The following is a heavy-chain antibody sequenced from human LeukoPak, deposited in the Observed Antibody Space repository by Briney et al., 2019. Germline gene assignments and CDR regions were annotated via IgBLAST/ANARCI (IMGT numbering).Heavy chain of an antibody. D-gene: IGHD6-6*01. Sequence: GGSLRHSCPASGFTFSGYSMNWVRQAPGKGLEWVSSISGFSTYTHYADSVKGRFTISRDNAKNSLYLQMNSLRVEDTAVYYCAREAEGAGHPFDYWGQGTLVTVSS. V-gene: IGHV3-21*06. CDR1: GFTFSGYS. CDR2: ISGFSTYT. CDR3: AREAEGAGHPFDY. J-gene: IGHJ4*02.